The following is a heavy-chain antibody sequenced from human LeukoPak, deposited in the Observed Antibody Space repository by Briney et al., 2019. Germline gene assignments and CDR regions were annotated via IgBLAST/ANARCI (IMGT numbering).Heavy chain of an antibody. CDR2: IYYSGST. D-gene: IGHD3-22*01. Sequence: PSETLSLTCTVSGGSISTYYWNRIRQPPGKGLEWIGYIYYSGSTNYNPSLKSRVTISLDTSKNQFSLKLSSLTAADTAVYYCARRDSSAYYLYAFDIWGQGTMVTVSS. V-gene: IGHV4-59*08. CDR1: GGSISTYY. CDR3: ARRDSSAYYLYAFDI. J-gene: IGHJ3*02.